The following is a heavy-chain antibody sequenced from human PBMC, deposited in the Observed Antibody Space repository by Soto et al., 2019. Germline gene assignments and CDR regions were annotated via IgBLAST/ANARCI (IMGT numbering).Heavy chain of an antibody. V-gene: IGHV4-59*01. J-gene: IGHJ4*02. Sequence: PSETLSLTCTVSGGSISSYYWSWIRQPPGKGLEWIGYIYYSGSTNYNPSLKSRVTISVDTSKNQFSLKLSSVTAADTAVYYCARYSSRNNYDYWGQGTLVTVSS. CDR1: GGSISSYY. CDR2: IYYSGST. CDR3: ARYSSRNNYDY. D-gene: IGHD6-13*01.